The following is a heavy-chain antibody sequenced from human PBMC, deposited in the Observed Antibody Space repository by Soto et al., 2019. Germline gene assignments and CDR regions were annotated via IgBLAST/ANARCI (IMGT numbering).Heavy chain of an antibody. D-gene: IGHD3-3*01. V-gene: IGHV1-24*01. CDR3: TLHYEFWSGHNNGDYYYYGMDV. CDR2: FDPEDGET. CDR1: GYTLTELS. Sequence: ASVKVSCKVSGYTLTELSMHWVRQAPGKGLEWMGGFDPEDGETIYAQKFQGRVTMTEDTSTDTAYMELSSLRSEDTAVYYCTLHYEFWSGHNNGDYYYYGMDVWGQGTTVTV. J-gene: IGHJ6*02.